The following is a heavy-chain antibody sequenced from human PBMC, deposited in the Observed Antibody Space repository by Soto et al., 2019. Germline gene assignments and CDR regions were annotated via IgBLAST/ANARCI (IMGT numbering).Heavy chain of an antibody. Sequence: GGSLRLSCAASGFTFSRYSMNWVRQAPGKGLEWVSSISSSSSYIYYADSVKGRFTISRDNAKNSLYLQMNSLRAEDTAVYYCAGASSGWETYNWFDPWGQGTLVTVSS. CDR3: AGASSGWETYNWFDP. V-gene: IGHV3-21*01. CDR1: GFTFSRYS. CDR2: ISSSSSYI. J-gene: IGHJ5*02. D-gene: IGHD6-19*01.